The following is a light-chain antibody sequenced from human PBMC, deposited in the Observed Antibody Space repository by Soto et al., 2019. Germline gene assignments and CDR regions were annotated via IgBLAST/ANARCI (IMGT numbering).Light chain of an antibody. CDR1: QSVSNNY. CDR3: QQYGISGT. V-gene: IGKV3-20*01. J-gene: IGKJ1*01. Sequence: EIVFSKSPCALSLSPGERATLSCRASQSVSNNYLAWYQQKPGQAPRLLIYGASNRATGIPDRFSGSGSGTDFTLTISRLEPEDFAVYYCQQYGISGTFGQGTKVDIK. CDR2: GAS.